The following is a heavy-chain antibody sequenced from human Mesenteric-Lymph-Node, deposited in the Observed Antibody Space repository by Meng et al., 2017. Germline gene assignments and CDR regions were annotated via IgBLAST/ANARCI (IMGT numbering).Heavy chain of an antibody. V-gene: IGHV3-23*01. D-gene: IGHD3-10*01. J-gene: IGHJ4*02. CDR2: IDGLGGDT. CDR1: GFRFSAFS. Sequence: GESLKISCAASGFRFSAFSMAWVRQAPGKGLEWVSTIDGLGGDTTYADSVKGRFTISRDNSKNTLYLQMNSLRAEDTAVYYCAREDVLLWFGESNTLDYWGQGTLVTVSS. CDR3: AREDVLLWFGESNTLDY.